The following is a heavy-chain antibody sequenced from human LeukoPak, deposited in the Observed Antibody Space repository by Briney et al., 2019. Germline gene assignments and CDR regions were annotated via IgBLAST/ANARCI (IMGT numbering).Heavy chain of an antibody. Sequence: GESLKISCKGSGYSFTNYWIGWVRQMSGKGLEWMGIIYPGDSDTRYSPSFQGQVTISADKSISTAYLQWNSLKASDTAMYYCARTRVLGALTAPFDYWGQGTLVTVSS. CDR2: IYPGDSDT. CDR1: GYSFTNYW. V-gene: IGHV5-51*01. CDR3: ARTRVLGALTAPFDY. D-gene: IGHD3-16*01. J-gene: IGHJ4*02.